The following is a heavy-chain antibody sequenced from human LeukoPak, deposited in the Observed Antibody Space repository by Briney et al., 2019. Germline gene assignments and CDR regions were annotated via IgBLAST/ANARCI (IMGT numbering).Heavy chain of an antibody. CDR1: GFTFSSYA. Sequence: PGGSLRLSCAASGFTFSSYAMSWVRQAPGKGLEWVSSISGSGSVTYYADSVKGRFTISRDKSKNTLYLQMNSLRAEDAAVYYCAKDLSQKSGYSSSWYSDWGQGTLVTVSS. J-gene: IGHJ4*02. V-gene: IGHV3-23*01. CDR2: ISGSGSVT. CDR3: AKDLSQKSGYSSSWYSD. D-gene: IGHD6-13*01.